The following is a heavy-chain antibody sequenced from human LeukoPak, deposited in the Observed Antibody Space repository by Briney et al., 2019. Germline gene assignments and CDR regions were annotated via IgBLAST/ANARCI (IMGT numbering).Heavy chain of an antibody. Sequence: GGSLRLSCAASGFTFSSSWMHWVRQAPGKGLEWVSVISGNDDTTYYADSVEGRFTISRDNSKNTLYLQLNSLRAEDTAVYSCAKAKSGWYLGYFDSWGQGTLVTVSS. CDR2: ISGNDDTT. CDR1: GFTFSSSW. V-gene: IGHV3-23*01. CDR3: AKAKSGWYLGYFDS. J-gene: IGHJ4*02. D-gene: IGHD6-19*01.